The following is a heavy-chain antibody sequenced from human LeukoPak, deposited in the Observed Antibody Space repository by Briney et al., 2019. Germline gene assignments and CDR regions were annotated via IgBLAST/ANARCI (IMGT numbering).Heavy chain of an antibody. J-gene: IGHJ4*02. Sequence: SETLSLTCIVSGGSISNGDWWSWVRQPPGKGLEWIGEIYHSGSTNYNPSLKSRVTISVDKSKNQFSLKLTSVTAADTAVYYCANHAGEAALSPLDYWGQGTLVTVSS. CDR3: ANHAGEAALSPLDY. D-gene: IGHD1-14*01. CDR2: IYHSGST. CDR1: GGSISNGDW. V-gene: IGHV4-4*02.